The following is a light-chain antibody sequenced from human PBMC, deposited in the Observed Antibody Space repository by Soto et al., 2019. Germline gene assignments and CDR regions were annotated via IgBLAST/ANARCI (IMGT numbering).Light chain of an antibody. CDR1: SSDVGGYNY. V-gene: IGLV2-14*01. CDR2: DVS. J-gene: IGLJ2*01. CDR3: SSYTSSGTVL. Sequence: QSALTQPASVSGSPGQSITISCTGISSDVGGYNYVSWYQQHPGKAPKLMIYDVSNRPSGVSNRFSVSKSGNTASLTISGLQAEDEADYYCSSYTSSGTVLFGGGTKLTVL.